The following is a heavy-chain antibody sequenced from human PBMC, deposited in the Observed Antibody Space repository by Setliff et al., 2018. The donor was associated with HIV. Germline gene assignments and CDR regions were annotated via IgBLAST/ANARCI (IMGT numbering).Heavy chain of an antibody. V-gene: IGHV1-2*06. D-gene: IGHD6-13*01. CDR3: ARRGRQQSDAFDI. CDR1: GYTFTGYY. CDR2: INPNSGDT. Sequence: ASVKVFCKASGYTFTGYYVHWVRQAPGQGLEWVGRINPNSGDTNYAQKFQGRVTMTRDTSISTAYMELSRLRSDDTAVYYCARRGRQQSDAFDIWGQGTMVTVS. J-gene: IGHJ3*02.